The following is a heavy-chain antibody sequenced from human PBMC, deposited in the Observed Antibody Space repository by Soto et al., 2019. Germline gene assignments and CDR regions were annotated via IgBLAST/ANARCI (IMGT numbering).Heavy chain of an antibody. J-gene: IGHJ4*02. CDR2: ISGSGGST. Sequence: EVQLLESGGGLVQPGGSLRLSCAASGFTFSSYAMSWVRQAPGKGLEWVSAISGSGGSTYYADSVKGRFTISRDNSKNTLYLQMNCLKAEDKAVYYCAGRCDGTNCLAHFGYWGQGTLVTVSS. CDR1: GFTFSSYA. CDR3: AGRCDGTNCLAHFGY. D-gene: IGHD2-2*01. V-gene: IGHV3-23*01.